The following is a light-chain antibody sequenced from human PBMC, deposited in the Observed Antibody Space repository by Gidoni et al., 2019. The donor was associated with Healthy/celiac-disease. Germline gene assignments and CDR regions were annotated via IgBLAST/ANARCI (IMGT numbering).Light chain of an antibody. CDR3: QQYYSTPFT. CDR2: WAS. J-gene: IGKJ3*01. V-gene: IGKV4-1*01. Sequence: DIVMTQSPDSLAVSRGERATINCKSSQSVLCSSNNKNYLAWYQQKPGQPPKLLIYWASTRESGVPDRFSGSGSGTDFTLTISCLQAEDVAVYYCQQYYSTPFTFGPGTKVDIK. CDR1: QSVLCSSNNKNY.